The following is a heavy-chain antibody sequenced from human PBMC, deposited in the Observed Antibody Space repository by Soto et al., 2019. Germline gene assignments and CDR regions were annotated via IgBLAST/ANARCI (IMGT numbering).Heavy chain of an antibody. CDR3: VAGGEAARPHY. V-gene: IGHV3-33*01. J-gene: IGHJ4*02. CDR1: GFTFSSYG. CDR2: IWFDGSNK. Sequence: QVQLVESGGGVVQPGRSLRLSCAASGFTFSSYGMHWVRQAPGKGLEWVAIIWFDGSNKYYADSVKGRFTISRDNSKNTLYLQMNSLRDEDTAVYYCVAGGEAARPHYWGQGTLVTVSS. D-gene: IGHD6-6*01.